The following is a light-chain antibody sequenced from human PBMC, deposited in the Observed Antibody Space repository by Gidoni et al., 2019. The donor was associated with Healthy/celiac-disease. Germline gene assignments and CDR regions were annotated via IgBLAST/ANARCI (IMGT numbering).Light chain of an antibody. V-gene: IGKV3D-11*01. CDR1: QGVSSY. CDR2: DAS. J-gene: IGKJ4*01. CDR3: QQRSNWHPGLT. Sequence: EIGLTQSPATLSLSPGERATLSCRASQGVSSYLAWYQQKPGQAPRLLIYDASNRATGIPARFSGSGPGTDFTLTISSLEPEDFAVYYCQQRSNWHPGLTFGGGTKVEIK.